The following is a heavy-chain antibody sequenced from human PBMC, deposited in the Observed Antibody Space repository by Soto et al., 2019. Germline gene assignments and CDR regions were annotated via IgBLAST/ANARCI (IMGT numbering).Heavy chain of an antibody. J-gene: IGHJ4*02. CDR2: MNPFSGNA. CDR3: TRGQGNH. V-gene: IGHV1-8*01. Sequence: ASVKVSCKASGYTFTSYDIYWVRQATGQGLEWMGWMNPFSGNAVYTQKLQDRVTMTRDTSINTACMEMSGLRSEDTAVYYCTRGQGNHWGQGSLVTVSS. CDR1: GYTFTSYD.